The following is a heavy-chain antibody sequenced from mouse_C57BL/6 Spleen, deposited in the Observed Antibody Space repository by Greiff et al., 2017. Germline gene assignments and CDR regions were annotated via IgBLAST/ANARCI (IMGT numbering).Heavy chain of an antibody. CDR2: IWGDGST. CDR1: GFSLTSYG. D-gene: IGHD1-1*01. CDR3: AKPGYGSSYGGFAY. V-gene: IGHV2-3*01. J-gene: IGHJ3*01. Sequence: VKLMESGPGLVAPSQSLSITCTVSGFSLTSYGVSWVRQPPGKGLEWLGVIWGDGSTNYHSALISRLSISKDNSKSQVFLTLNSLQTDDTATYYCAKPGYGSSYGGFAYWGQGTLVTVSA.